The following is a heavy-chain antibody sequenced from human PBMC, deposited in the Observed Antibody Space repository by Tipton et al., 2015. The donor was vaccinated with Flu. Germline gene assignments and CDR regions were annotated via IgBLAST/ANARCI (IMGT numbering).Heavy chain of an antibody. CDR1: GFTFDNHW. D-gene: IGHD4-23*01. Sequence: GSLRLSCPASGFTFDNHWMTWLRQTPGKGLEWVANIKPDGSEAYYADSVKGRFTISRDNAKDSLYLQMDSLRAEDTAMYYCARDDYGGYSCYNYWGQGALVTVAS. CDR2: IKPDGSEA. V-gene: IGHV3-7*01. CDR3: ARDDYGGYSCYNY. J-gene: IGHJ4*02.